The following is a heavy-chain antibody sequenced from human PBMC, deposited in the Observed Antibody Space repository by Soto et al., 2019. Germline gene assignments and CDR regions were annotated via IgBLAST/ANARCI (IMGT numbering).Heavy chain of an antibody. J-gene: IGHJ6*02. CDR2: ISGTGSRT. CDR3: ARGGRYTYGYGDYSYGMDV. CDR1: GFSFGDYA. Sequence: LRLSCAASGFSFGDYAMSWVRQAPGKGLEWVSGISGTGSRTSYADSVRGRFTISRDNVNNTLSLQMDSLRAEDTAVYYCARGGRYTYGYGDYSYGMDVWGQGTTVTVSS. D-gene: IGHD5-18*01. V-gene: IGHV3-23*01.